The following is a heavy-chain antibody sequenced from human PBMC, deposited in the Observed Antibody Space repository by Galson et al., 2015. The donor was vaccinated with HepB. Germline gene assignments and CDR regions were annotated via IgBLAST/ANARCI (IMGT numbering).Heavy chain of an antibody. CDR2: ITGGSAK. V-gene: IGHV3-23*01. D-gene: IGHD2-8*01. CDR3: AKDPRPNGVFDPFDL. J-gene: IGHJ5*02. Sequence: SLRLSCAASGFNFGAYAISWVRQAPGRGLEWVSGITGGSAKYYAESAKGRFTVSRDNSNNIVYLQMDTLRVEDSAMYYCAKDPRPNGVFDPFDLWGQGTLVTVSS. CDR1: GFNFGAYA.